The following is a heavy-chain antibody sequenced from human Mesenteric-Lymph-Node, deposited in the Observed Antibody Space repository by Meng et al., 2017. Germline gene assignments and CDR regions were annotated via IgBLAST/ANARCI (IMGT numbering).Heavy chain of an antibody. D-gene: IGHD3-10*01. Sequence: GESLKISCAASGFSVSSNYMTWVRQAPGKGLEWVSIIYSCGSTYYADSVKGRFTISRDNSKNTLFLQVNNLRPEDTAVYYCATTGGSGSYYRDLASWGQGTLVTVSS. V-gene: IGHV3-66*02. CDR3: ATTGGSGSYYRDLAS. CDR1: GFSVSSNY. J-gene: IGHJ5*02. CDR2: IYSCGST.